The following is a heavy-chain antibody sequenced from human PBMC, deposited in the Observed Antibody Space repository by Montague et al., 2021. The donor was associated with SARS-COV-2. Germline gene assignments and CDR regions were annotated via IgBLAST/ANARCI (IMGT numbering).Heavy chain of an antibody. Sequence: SETLSLTCAVYSGSFSDFYWTWIRQSPGKGLEWIGEINHTGSATYNPSLKGRVTLSRDTSKNQFSLKLQSVTPADTAVYYCARQLPSYCATNKCYPYYFDGWGQGALVTVSS. CDR2: INHTGSA. V-gene: IGHV4-34*01. CDR3: ARQLPSYCATNKCYPYYFDG. J-gene: IGHJ4*02. D-gene: IGHD2-8*01. CDR1: SGSFSDFY.